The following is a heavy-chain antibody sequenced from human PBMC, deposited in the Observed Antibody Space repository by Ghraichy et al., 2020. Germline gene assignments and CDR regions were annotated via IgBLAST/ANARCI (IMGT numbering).Heavy chain of an antibody. D-gene: IGHD6-6*01. Sequence: ASVKVSCKASGYTFSSYDINWVRQATGQGLEWMGWMNPNSGNTGYAQKFQGRVTITRNTSISTAYMELSSLRSEDTAVYYCASESIAARSGLDYWGQGTLVTVSS. CDR2: MNPNSGNT. CDR1: GYTFSSYD. J-gene: IGHJ4*02. CDR3: ASESIAARSGLDY. V-gene: IGHV1-8*03.